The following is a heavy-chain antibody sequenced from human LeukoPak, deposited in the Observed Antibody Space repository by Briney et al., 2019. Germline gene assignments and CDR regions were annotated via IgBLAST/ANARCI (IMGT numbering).Heavy chain of an antibody. D-gene: IGHD1-26*01. CDR1: GYTFTRNV. CDR2: ITTYNGDT. J-gene: IGHJ4*02. CDR3: ARGRYSGSYTLFDY. Sequence: GASVKVSCKASGYTFTRNVITWVRQAPGQGLEWMGYITTYNGDTNYAQKFQGRVTMTTDTSTSTAYLELRSLKSDDTAMYYCARGRYSGSYTLFDYWGQGILVTVSS. V-gene: IGHV1-18*01.